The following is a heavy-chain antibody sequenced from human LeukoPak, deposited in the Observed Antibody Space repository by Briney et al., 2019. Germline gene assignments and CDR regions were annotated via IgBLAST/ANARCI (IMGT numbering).Heavy chain of an antibody. Sequence: SETLSLTCTVSGGSISSYYWSWIRQPPGKGLEWIGCIYYTGSNNYNPSLKSRVTISVDTSKNQFSLKLSAVAAADTAVYYCATGRAYSSVDYWGQGTLVTVS. V-gene: IGHV4-59*01. CDR3: ATGRAYSSVDY. D-gene: IGHD6-19*01. CDR2: IYYTGSN. CDR1: GGSISSYY. J-gene: IGHJ4*02.